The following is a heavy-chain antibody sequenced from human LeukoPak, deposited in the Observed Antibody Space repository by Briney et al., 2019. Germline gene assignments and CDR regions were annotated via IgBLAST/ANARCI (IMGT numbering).Heavy chain of an antibody. V-gene: IGHV3-21*01. J-gene: IGHJ4*02. Sequence: GGSLRLSCAASGFTFSYYATNWVRQAPGKGLEWVSSFGTRSTSVYHAGSVKGRFAISRDNAKNSLYLQMNSLRAEDTALYYCAREVSEGFDFWGQGTLVTVSS. CDR1: GFTFSYYA. CDR3: AREVSEGFDF. D-gene: IGHD3-22*01. CDR2: FGTRSTSV.